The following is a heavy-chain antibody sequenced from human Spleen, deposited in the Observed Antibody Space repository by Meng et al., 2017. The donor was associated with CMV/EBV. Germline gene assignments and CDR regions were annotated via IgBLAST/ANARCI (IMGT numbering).Heavy chain of an antibody. CDR2: IKQDGIEK. J-gene: IGHJ4*02. Sequence: GESLKIHCAASGFTFSSYWMSWVRQAPGKGLEWVANIKQDGIEKYYVDSVKGGFTISRDNADNSLYLQMNSLRAEDTALYYCARDGDLSPFDHWGQGTLVTVSS. CDR1: GFTFSSYW. V-gene: IGHV3-7*01. CDR3: ARDGDLSPFDH. D-gene: IGHD2-21*01.